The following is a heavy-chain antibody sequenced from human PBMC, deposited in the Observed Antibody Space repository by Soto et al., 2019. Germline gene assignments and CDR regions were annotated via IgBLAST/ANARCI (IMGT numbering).Heavy chain of an antibody. Sequence: QVQLQQWGAGLLKPSETLSPTCAVYGGSFSGYYWSWIRQPPGKGLEWIGEINHSGSTNYNPSLKSRVTISVDTSKNQFSLKLSSVTAADTAVYYCARRGRGSGSYYYWGQGTLVTVSS. CDR3: ARRGRGSGSYYY. CDR1: GGSFSGYY. V-gene: IGHV4-34*01. D-gene: IGHD3-10*01. J-gene: IGHJ4*02. CDR2: INHSGST.